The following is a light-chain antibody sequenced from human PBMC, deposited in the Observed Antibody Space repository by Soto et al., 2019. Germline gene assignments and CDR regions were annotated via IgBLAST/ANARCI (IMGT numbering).Light chain of an antibody. Sequence: EIEMTQSPATLSVSPGERVTLSFRASQSLTRNLAWYQHKPGQSPRLVIYGGSCRATGIPARFSGGGSGADFTLTISRLEPEDFAVYYCQHYGDSPWTFGQGTKVDIK. CDR3: QHYGDSPWT. CDR1: QSLTRN. J-gene: IGKJ1*01. V-gene: IGKV3-20*01. CDR2: GGS.